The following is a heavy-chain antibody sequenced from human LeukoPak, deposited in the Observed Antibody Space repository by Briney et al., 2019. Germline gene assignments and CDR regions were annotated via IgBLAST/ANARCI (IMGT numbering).Heavy chain of an antibody. CDR2: ISYDRSNK. D-gene: IGHD5-18*01. J-gene: IGHJ4*02. CDR3: AKGSGYGPFDY. V-gene: IGHV3-30*18. Sequence: GGSLRLSCAASGFTFSSYGMHWVRQAPGKGLEWVAVISYDRSNKYYADSVKGRFTISRDNSKNTLYLQMNSLRAEDTAVYYFAKGSGYGPFDYWGQGTLVTVSS. CDR1: GFTFSSYG.